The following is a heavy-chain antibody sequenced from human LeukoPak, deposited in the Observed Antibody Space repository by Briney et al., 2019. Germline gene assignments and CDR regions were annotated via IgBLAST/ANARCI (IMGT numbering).Heavy chain of an antibody. J-gene: IGHJ4*02. V-gene: IGHV4-59*01. D-gene: IGHD3-22*01. Sequence: SETLSLTSTVPGGSITSYYWSWIRQPPGKGLVWIGYIYYSGSTNYNPSLKSRVAISVDTPKNQFSLKLSSVTAADTAVYYCARAPYYYDSSGYYSFYYWGQGTLVTVSS. CDR1: GGSITSYY. CDR3: ARAPYYYDSSGYYSFYY. CDR2: IYYSGST.